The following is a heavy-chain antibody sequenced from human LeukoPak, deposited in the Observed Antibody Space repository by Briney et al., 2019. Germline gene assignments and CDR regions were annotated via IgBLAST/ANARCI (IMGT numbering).Heavy chain of an antibody. V-gene: IGHV4-4*07. CDR3: ARRTYDDAFDI. CDR2: FFSSGNT. D-gene: IGHD3-22*01. J-gene: IGHJ3*02. Sequence: SETLSLTCTVSGGSFTSFYWSWIRQPAGKGLEWIGRFFSSGNTNYNPSFKSRATISVDKSKNQFSLKLSSVTAADTAVYYCARRTYDDAFDIWGQGTMVTVSS. CDR1: GGSFTSFY.